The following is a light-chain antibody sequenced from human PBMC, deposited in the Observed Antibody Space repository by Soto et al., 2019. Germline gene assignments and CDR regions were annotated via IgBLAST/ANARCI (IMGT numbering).Light chain of an antibody. V-gene: IGKV1-5*01. J-gene: IGKJ2*01. Sequence: DIQMTPSPSTLSASVVDRVIINCRASQSISSWLAWYQQKPGKAPKLLIYDASSLESGVPSRFSGSGSGTEFTLTISSLQPDDFATYYCQQYNSWYNCGQGTKVDIK. CDR1: QSISSW. CDR2: DAS. CDR3: QQYNSWYN.